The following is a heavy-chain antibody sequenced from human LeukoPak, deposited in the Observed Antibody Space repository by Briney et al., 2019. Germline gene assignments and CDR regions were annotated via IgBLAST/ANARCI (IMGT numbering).Heavy chain of an antibody. Sequence: PSETLSLTCAVYGGSFSGYYWSWIRQPPGKGLEWIGEINHSGSTNYNPSLKSRVTISVDTSKNQFSLKLNSVTAADTAMYYCARIYTSWYEFDYWGQGTLVTVSS. CDR1: GGSFSGYY. CDR3: ARIYTSWYEFDY. V-gene: IGHV4-34*01. D-gene: IGHD6-13*01. CDR2: INHSGST. J-gene: IGHJ4*02.